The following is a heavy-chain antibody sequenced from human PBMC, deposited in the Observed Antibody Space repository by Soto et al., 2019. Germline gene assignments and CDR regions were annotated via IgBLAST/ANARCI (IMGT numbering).Heavy chain of an antibody. D-gene: IGHD4-17*01. CDR3: ASAVTMGWSPQGY. J-gene: IGHJ4*02. Sequence: EVRLVESGGGLVKPGGSLRLSCILSGFTFNAYTMNWVRQAPGKGLEWVSSISSSSTYIYYADSVKGRFTISRDNTNNSRYLQMNSLTTDDTGLYYCASAVTMGWSPQGYWGQGTPVTVSS. CDR2: ISSSSTYI. V-gene: IGHV3-21*02. CDR1: GFTFNAYT.